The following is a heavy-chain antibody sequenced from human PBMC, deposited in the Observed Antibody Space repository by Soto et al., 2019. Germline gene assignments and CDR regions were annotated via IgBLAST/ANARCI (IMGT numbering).Heavy chain of an antibody. CDR2: IYATGTT. J-gene: IGHJ5*02. CDR1: GASISGFY. Sequence: SETLSLTCTVSGASISGFYCSWVRRSAWKGLEWIGRIYATGTTDYNPSLKSRVMMSVDTSKKQFSLKLRSVTAADTAVYYCVRDGTKTLRDWFDPWGQG. D-gene: IGHD1-1*01. V-gene: IGHV4-4*07. CDR3: VRDGTKTLRDWFDP.